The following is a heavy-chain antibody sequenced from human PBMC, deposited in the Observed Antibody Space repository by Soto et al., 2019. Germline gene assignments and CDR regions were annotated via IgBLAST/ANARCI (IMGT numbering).Heavy chain of an antibody. J-gene: IGHJ6*02. D-gene: IGHD6-13*01. CDR3: AKPLAAGCSEYCDGMDV. Sequence: GGSLRLSCAASGFTFSSYAMSWVRQAPGKGLEWVSAISGSGGSTYYADSVKGRFTISRDNSKNTLYLQMNSLRAEDTAVYYCAKPLAAGCSEYCDGMDVWGQGTTVTVSS. CDR2: ISGSGGST. CDR1: GFTFSSYA. V-gene: IGHV3-23*01.